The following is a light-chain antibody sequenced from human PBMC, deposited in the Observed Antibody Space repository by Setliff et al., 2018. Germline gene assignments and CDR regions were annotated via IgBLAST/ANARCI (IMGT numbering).Light chain of an antibody. V-gene: IGLV2-11*01. Sequence: QSVLTQPHSVSGSPGQSVTISCTGTSSDVGGYNYVSWYQQYPGKAPKLMIYDVSKRPSGVPDRFSGSKSGNTASLTISGLQAEDEADYYCCSYAGSYPYVFGTGTKVTVL. J-gene: IGLJ1*01. CDR2: DVS. CDR3: CSYAGSYPYV. CDR1: SSDVGGYNY.